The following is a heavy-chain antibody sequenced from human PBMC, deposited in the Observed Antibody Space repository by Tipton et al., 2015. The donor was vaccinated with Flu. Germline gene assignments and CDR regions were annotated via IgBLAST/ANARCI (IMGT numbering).Heavy chain of an antibody. J-gene: IGHJ4*02. CDR2: IHYSGSP. D-gene: IGHD1-7*01. CDR1: GDSMRRDYF. Sequence: LRLSCTVSGDSMRRDYFWGWIRQAPGKGLEWIGNIHYSGSPHYNPSLKSRVTISVDTSKNQFSLRLNSVTAADTAVYYCASSPWAWNYPVRFFDYWGQGTLVTVSS. V-gene: IGHV4-38-2*02. CDR3: ASSPWAWNYPVRFFDY.